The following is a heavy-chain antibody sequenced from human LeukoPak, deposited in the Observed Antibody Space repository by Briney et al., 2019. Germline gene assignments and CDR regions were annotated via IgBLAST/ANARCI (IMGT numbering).Heavy chain of an antibody. CDR1: GCTFTTYG. D-gene: IGHD3-22*01. Sequence: GFAVKDSCKASGCTFTTYGISWVRQAPAQEREGMGWIRANNGKTDYAQKIQGRVTMTTDTYTSTGYMGLRSMRADDTAVYYCARDLGYYDNGGSDYGMDVWGQGTTVTVSS. V-gene: IGHV1-18*01. CDR3: ARDLGYYDNGGSDYGMDV. CDR2: IRANNGKT. J-gene: IGHJ6*02.